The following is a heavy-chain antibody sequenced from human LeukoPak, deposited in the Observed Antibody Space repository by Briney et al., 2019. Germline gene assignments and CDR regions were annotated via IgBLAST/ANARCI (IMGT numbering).Heavy chain of an antibody. CDR3: ATPRYYDSSGYYPTPFDY. Sequence: ASVKVSCKVSGYTLTELSMHWERQAPGKGLEWLGGFDPEDGETIYAQKFQGRVTMTEDTSTDTAYMELSSLRSEDTAVYYCATPRYYDSSGYYPTPFDYWGQGTLVTVSS. D-gene: IGHD3-22*01. V-gene: IGHV1-24*01. J-gene: IGHJ4*02. CDR1: GYTLTELS. CDR2: FDPEDGET.